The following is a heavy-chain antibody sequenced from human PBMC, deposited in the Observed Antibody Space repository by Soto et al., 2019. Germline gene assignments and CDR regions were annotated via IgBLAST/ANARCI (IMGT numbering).Heavy chain of an antibody. CDR2: INHSGST. CDR3: ASFLGIAVAGDDAFDI. CDR1: GGSFSGYY. Sequence: SETLSLTCAVYGGSFSGYYWSWIRQPPGKGLEWIGEINHSGSTNYNPSLKSRVTISVDTSKNQFSLKLSSVTAADTAVYYCASFLGIAVAGDDAFDIWGQGTMVTVSS. V-gene: IGHV4-34*01. J-gene: IGHJ3*02. D-gene: IGHD6-19*01.